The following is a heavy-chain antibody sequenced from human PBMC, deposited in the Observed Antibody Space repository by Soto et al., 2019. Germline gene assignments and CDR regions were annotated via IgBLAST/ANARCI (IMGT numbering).Heavy chain of an antibody. Sequence: ASVKVSCKASGYTFTTYYLHWVRQAPGQDLEWMGWINPNSGMTNSAQKFQGRVTMTRDTSITTAYMELSRLNSDDTAVYYCARTEMTTLHKFAYWGQGTQVTVSS. J-gene: IGHJ4*02. CDR3: ARTEMTTLHKFAY. CDR2: INPNSGMT. D-gene: IGHD3-16*01. V-gene: IGHV1-2*02. CDR1: GYTFTTYY.